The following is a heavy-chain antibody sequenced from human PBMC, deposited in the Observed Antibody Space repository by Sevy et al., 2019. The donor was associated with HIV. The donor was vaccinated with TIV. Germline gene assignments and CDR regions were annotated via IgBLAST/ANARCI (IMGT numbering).Heavy chain of an antibody. CDR3: ARTPLTTVTFYFDY. CDR2: ISSSSCYI. J-gene: IGHJ4*02. CDR1: GFTFSSYS. D-gene: IGHD4-17*01. Sequence: GGSLRLSCAASGFTFSSYSMNWVRQAPGKGLEWVSSISSSSCYIYYADSVKGRFTISRDNAKNSLYLQMNSLRAEDTAVYYCARTPLTTVTFYFDYWGQGTLVTVSS. V-gene: IGHV3-21*01.